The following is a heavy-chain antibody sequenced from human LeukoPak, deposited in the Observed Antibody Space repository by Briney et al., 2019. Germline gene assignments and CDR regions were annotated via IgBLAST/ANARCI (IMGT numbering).Heavy chain of an antibody. V-gene: IGHV3-48*01. CDR3: ARDGYGDYLFDY. J-gene: IGHJ4*02. CDR2: ISSSSTI. CDR1: GFTFSIYS. Sequence: GESLRLSCAASGFTFSIYSVNWVRQAPGKGLEWVSYISSSSTIYYADSVKGRFTISRDSAKNTLYLQMNSLRAEDTAVYYCARDGYGDYLFDYWGQGTLVTVSS. D-gene: IGHD4-17*01.